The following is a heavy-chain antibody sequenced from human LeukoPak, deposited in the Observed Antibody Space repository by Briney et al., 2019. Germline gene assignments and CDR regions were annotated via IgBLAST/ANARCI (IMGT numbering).Heavy chain of an antibody. CDR2: ISSSSSYI. J-gene: IGHJ4*02. CDR1: GFTFSSYS. CDR3: ARDPGYYRYYFDY. V-gene: IGHV3-21*01. Sequence: GGSLRLSCAASGFTFSSYSMNWVRQAPGKGLEWVSSISSSSSYIYYADSVKGRFTISRDNAKNSLYLQMNSLRAEDTAVYYCARDPGYYRYYFDYWGQGTLVTVSS. D-gene: IGHD3-22*01.